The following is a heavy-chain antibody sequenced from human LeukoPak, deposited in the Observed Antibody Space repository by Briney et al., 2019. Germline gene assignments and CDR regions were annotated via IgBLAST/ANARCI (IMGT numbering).Heavy chain of an antibody. J-gene: IGHJ4*02. CDR2: INADGSTI. Sequence: PGGSLRLSCSASGFTFSSPWMHWVPQAPGKGLVWVSRINADGSTINYADSVEGRFTISRDNAKNTLYLQMNSLRAEDTAVYFCARGFLRRGSPVDFWGQGTPVTVTS. D-gene: IGHD2/OR15-2a*01. V-gene: IGHV3-74*01. CDR3: ARGFLRRGSPVDF. CDR1: GFTFSSPW.